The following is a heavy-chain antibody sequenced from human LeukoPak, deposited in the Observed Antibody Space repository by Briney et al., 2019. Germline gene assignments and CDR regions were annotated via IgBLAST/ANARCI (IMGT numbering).Heavy chain of an antibody. Sequence: PGRSLRLSCAASGFTFSSYGMHWVRQAPGKGLEWVAVISYDGSNKYYADSVKGRFTISRDNSKNTLYLQMNSLRAEDTAVYYCAKAGGPEYYYYYYYMDVWGKGTTVTVSS. J-gene: IGHJ6*03. V-gene: IGHV3-30*18. D-gene: IGHD1-14*01. CDR3: AKAGGPEYYYYYYYMDV. CDR2: ISYDGSNK. CDR1: GFTFSSYG.